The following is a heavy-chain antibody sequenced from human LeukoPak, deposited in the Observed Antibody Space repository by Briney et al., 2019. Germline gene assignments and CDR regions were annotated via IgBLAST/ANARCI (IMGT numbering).Heavy chain of an antibody. D-gene: IGHD6-13*01. Sequence: SETLSLTCTVSGGSISSYYWSWIRQPPGKGLEWIGYIYYSGSTNYNPSLKSRVTISVDMSKNQFSLKLSSVTAADTAVYYCASRAAAGMDYFDYWGQGTLVTVSS. V-gene: IGHV4-59*01. CDR1: GGSISSYY. J-gene: IGHJ4*02. CDR3: ASRAAAGMDYFDY. CDR2: IYYSGST.